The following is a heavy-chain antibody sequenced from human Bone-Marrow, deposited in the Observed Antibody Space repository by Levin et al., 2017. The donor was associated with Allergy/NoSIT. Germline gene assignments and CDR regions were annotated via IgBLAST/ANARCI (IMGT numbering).Heavy chain of an antibody. V-gene: IGHV3-30-3*01. CDR3: ATHQTISPVPYYFDY. Sequence: PGGSLRLSCAASGFTFSSYAMHWVRQAPGKGLEWVAVISYDGSNKYYADSVKGRFTISRDNSKNTLYLQMNSLRAEDTAVYYCATHQTISPVPYYFDYWGQGTLVTVSS. CDR2: ISYDGSNK. CDR1: GFTFSSYA. D-gene: IGHD5-24*01. J-gene: IGHJ4*02.